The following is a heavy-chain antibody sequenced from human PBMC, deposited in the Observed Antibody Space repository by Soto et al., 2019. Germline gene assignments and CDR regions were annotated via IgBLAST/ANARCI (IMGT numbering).Heavy chain of an antibody. Sequence: SVKVSCKASGGTFSSYAISWVRQAPGQGLEWMGGIIPIFGTANYAQKFQGRVTITADKSTSTAYMELSSLRSEDTAVYYCARDGRSGYYYWFDPWGQGTLVTVSS. V-gene: IGHV1-69*06. J-gene: IGHJ5*02. CDR2: IIPIFGTA. CDR3: ARDGRSGYYYWFDP. CDR1: GGTFSSYA. D-gene: IGHD3-22*01.